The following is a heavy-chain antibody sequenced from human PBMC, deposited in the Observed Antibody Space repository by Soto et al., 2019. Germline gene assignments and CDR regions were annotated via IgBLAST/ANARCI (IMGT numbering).Heavy chain of an antibody. CDR2: ISGSGGST. CDR1: GFTFSSYA. J-gene: IGHJ6*03. Sequence: GGSLRLSCAASGFTFSSYAMSWVRQAPGKGLEWVSAISGSGGSTYYADSVKGRFTISRDNSKNTLYLQMNSLRAEDTAVYYGAKAKNYCYYYMDGWGKGTTVTVSS. CDR3: AKAKNYCYYYMDG. V-gene: IGHV3-23*01.